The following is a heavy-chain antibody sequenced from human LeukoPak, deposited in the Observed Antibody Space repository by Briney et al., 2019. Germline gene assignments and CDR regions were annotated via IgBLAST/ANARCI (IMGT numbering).Heavy chain of an antibody. D-gene: IGHD6-13*01. J-gene: IGHJ4*02. Sequence: SETLSHTCTVSGGSISSYYWSWIRQPPGKGLEWIGYIYYSGSTNYNPSLKSRVTISVDTSKNQFSLKLSSVTAADTAVYYCARESRGIAAARLDYWGQGTLVTVSS. V-gene: IGHV4-59*01. CDR3: ARESRGIAAARLDY. CDR2: IYYSGST. CDR1: GGSISSYY.